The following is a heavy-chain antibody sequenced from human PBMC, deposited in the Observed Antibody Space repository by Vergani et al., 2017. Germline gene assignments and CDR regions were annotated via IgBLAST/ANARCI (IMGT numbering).Heavy chain of an antibody. V-gene: IGHV3-21*01. D-gene: IGHD4-11*01. Sequence: EVQLVESGGGLVKPGGSLRLSCAASGFTFSSYSMNWVRQAPGKVLEWVSSISSSSSYIYYADSVKGRFTISRDNAKNSLYLQMNSLRAEDTAVYYYARDLHTDHYYYYGMDVWGQGTTVTVSS. CDR3: ARDLHTDHYYYYGMDV. J-gene: IGHJ6*02. CDR1: GFTFSSYS. CDR2: ISSSSSYI.